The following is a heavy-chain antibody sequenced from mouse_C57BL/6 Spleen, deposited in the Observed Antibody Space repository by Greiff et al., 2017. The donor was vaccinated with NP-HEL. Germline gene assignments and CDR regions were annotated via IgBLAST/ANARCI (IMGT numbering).Heavy chain of an antibody. Sequence: QVQLKESGPELVKPGASVKISCKASGYAFSSSWMNWVKQRPGKGLEWIGRIYPGDGDTNYNGKFKGKATLTADKSSSTAYMQLSSLTSEDSAVYFCARPHYGSSYEESWFAYWGQGTLVTVSA. CDR3: ARPHYGSSYEESWFAY. V-gene: IGHV1-82*01. J-gene: IGHJ3*01. D-gene: IGHD1-1*01. CDR1: GYAFSSSW. CDR2: IYPGDGDT.